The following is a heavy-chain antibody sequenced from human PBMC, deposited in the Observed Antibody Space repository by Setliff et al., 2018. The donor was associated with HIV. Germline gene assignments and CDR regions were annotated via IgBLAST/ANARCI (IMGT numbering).Heavy chain of an antibody. CDR1: GYIFISYG. J-gene: IGHJ4*01. CDR3: ARVPSGAAGLVRAGFYF. V-gene: IGHV1-18*01. D-gene: IGHD6-25*01. CDR2: ISGYNGNT. Sequence: ASVKVSCKASGYIFISYGISWVRQAPGQGLEWMGWISGYNGNTNYAEKLQGRVTMTTDTSTSTTYMELRGLRSDDTATYYCARVPSGAAGLVRAGFYFWGQGTLVTV.